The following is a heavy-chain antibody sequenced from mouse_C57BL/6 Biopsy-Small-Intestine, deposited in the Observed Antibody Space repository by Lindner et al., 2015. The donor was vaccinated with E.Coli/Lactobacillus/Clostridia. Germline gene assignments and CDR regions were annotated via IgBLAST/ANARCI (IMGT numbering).Heavy chain of an antibody. CDR3: AKRDGYYTY. J-gene: IGHJ3*01. D-gene: IGHD2-3*01. V-gene: IGHV1-9*01. CDR2: ILPGSGST. CDR1: GYTFTGYW. Sequence: VQLQESGAELMKPGASVKLSCKATGYTFTGYWIEWVKQRPGHGLEWIGEILPGSGSTNYSEKFKGKATFTADTSSNTAYMQLSSLTTEDSAIYYCAKRDGYYTYWGQGTLVTVSA.